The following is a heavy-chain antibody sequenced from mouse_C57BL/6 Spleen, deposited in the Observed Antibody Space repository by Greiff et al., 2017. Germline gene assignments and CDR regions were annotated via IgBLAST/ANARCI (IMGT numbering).Heavy chain of an antibody. CDR2: IDPETGGT. CDR1: GYTFTDYE. D-gene: IGHD2-1*01. Sequence: QVQLQQSGAELVRPGASVTLSCKASGYTFTDYEMHWVKQTPVHGLEWIGAIDPETGGTAYNQKFKGKAILTADKSSSTAYMELRSLTSEDSAVYYCTRTGNGNHWYFDVWGTGTTGTVSS. CDR3: TRTGNGNHWYFDV. V-gene: IGHV1-15*01. J-gene: IGHJ1*03.